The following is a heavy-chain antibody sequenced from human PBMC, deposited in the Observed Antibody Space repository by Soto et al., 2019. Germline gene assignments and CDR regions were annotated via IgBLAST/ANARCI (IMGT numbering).Heavy chain of an antibody. CDR3: ARTCSGGTCYFDY. Sequence: GSTYYADSVKGRFTISRDNSENTLYLQMNSLRAEDTAVYYCARTCSGGTCYFDYWGQGIFFTGSS. V-gene: IGHV3-66*01. D-gene: IGHD2-15*01. J-gene: IGHJ4*02. CDR2: GST.